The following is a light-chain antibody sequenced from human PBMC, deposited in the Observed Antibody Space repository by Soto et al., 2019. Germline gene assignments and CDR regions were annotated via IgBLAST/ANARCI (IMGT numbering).Light chain of an antibody. V-gene: IGKV1-5*03. Sequence: DIQMTPSPSTLSGSVVDSVTITCQASQTISSWLAWYQQKPGKAPKLLIYKASTLKSGVPSRFSGSGSGTEFTLTISSLQPDDFATYYCQHYNSYSEAVGQGTKVDIK. CDR2: KAS. J-gene: IGKJ1*01. CDR1: QTISSW. CDR3: QHYNSYSEA.